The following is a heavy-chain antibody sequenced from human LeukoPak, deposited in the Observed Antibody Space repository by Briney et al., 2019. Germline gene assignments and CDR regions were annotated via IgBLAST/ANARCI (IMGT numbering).Heavy chain of an antibody. V-gene: IGHV4-4*08. J-gene: IGHJ6*02. CDR3: ARRTHMDV. Sequence: PSETLSLTCTVSGGPISNHYWTWIRQTAGKGLEWIGWVYTSGSTNYNPSLKGRVLMSVDTSKNQISLNLSSVTAADTAVYFCARRTHMDVWGQGTTVTVSS. CDR2: VYTSGST. CDR1: GGPISNHY.